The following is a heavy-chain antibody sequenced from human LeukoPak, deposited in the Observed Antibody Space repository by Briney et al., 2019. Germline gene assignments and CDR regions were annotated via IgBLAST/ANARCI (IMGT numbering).Heavy chain of an antibody. Sequence: PGGSLRLSCAASGFTFSSYWMSWVRQAPGKGLEWVANIKQDGSEKHYVDSVKGRFTISRDNAKNSLYLQMNSLRAEDTAVYYCAINDYGDPYYFDYWGQGTLVTVSS. V-gene: IGHV3-7*01. CDR3: AINDYGDPYYFDY. CDR1: GFTFSSYW. D-gene: IGHD4-17*01. J-gene: IGHJ4*02. CDR2: IKQDGSEK.